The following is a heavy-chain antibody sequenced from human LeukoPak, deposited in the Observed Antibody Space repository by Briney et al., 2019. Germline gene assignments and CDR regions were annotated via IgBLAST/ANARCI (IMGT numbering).Heavy chain of an antibody. J-gene: IGHJ4*02. D-gene: IGHD5-24*01. CDR2: IKEDGSED. CDR3: ARDADGYED. Sequence: GGSLRLSCAASGFTFSRAWMSWVRQAPGKGLEWVANIKEDGSEDYYADSVKGRFAISKDNTKNSLYLQMNNLRAEDTAMYYCARDADGYEDWGQGTLVIVSS. CDR1: GFTFSRAW. V-gene: IGHV3-7*01.